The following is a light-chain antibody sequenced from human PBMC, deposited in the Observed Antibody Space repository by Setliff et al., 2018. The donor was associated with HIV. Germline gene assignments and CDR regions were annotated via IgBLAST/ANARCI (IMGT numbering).Light chain of an antibody. CDR1: SSDVGSYNL. Sequence: QSALTQPASVSGSPGQSITISCTGTSSDVGSYNLVSWYQQHPGKAPKLMIYEVSKRPSGISDRFSGSKSGDTASLTISGLQAEDEADYYCCSYAGSRTFYVFGTGTKVTV. J-gene: IGLJ1*01. V-gene: IGLV2-23*02. CDR3: CSYAGSRTFYV. CDR2: EVS.